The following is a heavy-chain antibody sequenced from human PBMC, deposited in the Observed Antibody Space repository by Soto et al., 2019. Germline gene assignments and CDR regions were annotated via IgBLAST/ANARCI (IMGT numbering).Heavy chain of an antibody. Sequence: GGSLRLSCAASGLTFSFFAMSWVRQAPGKGLEWVSSISGSGDKTSYADSVRGRFTISRDNSKNTLYVQMSSLRVEDTAIYYCAKDYLSSAWFGYGMDVWGQGTTVTVSS. CDR3: AKDYLSSAWFGYGMDV. D-gene: IGHD3-10*01. CDR1: GLTFSFFA. CDR2: ISGSGDKT. J-gene: IGHJ6*02. V-gene: IGHV3-23*01.